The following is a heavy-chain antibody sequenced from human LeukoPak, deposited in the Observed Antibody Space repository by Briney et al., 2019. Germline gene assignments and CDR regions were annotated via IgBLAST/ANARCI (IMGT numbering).Heavy chain of an antibody. CDR2: IIPIFGTA. V-gene: IGHV1-69*05. CDR3: ASDVTIFGVRDYYFDY. D-gene: IGHD3-3*01. Sequence: ASVKVSCKASGGTFSSYAISWVRQAPGQGLEWMGRIIPIFGTANYAQKFQGRVTITTDESTSTAYMELSSLRSEDTAVYYCASDVTIFGVRDYYFDYWGQGTPVTVSS. CDR1: GGTFSSYA. J-gene: IGHJ4*02.